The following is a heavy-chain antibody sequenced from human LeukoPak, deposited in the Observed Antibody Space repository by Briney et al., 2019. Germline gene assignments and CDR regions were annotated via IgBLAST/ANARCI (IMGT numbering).Heavy chain of an antibody. CDR3: ARGRGYSYGYGY. D-gene: IGHD5-18*01. CDR1: GFTVSTNF. Sequence: GGSLRLSCAVSGFTVSTNFMSWVRQAPGKGPEWVSIIYADGGTKYADSVKGRFTISRDTSKNTFSLQMDNLRAEDTAVYYCARGRGYSYGYGYWGQGTLVTVSS. V-gene: IGHV3-53*01. J-gene: IGHJ4*02. CDR2: IYADGGT.